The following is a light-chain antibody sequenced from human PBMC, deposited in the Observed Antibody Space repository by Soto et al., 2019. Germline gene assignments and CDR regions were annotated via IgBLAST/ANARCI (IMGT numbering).Light chain of an antibody. V-gene: IGLV2-14*01. CDR1: SSDVGGYSY. CDR2: EVI. CDR3: SSYTHSDTLV. Sequence: QSALTQPASVSGSPGQSITISCTGSSSDVGGYSYVSWYHQYPGKAPKLMIYEVINRPSGVSNRFSGSKSGNTASLTISGLQADDEADYYCSSYTHSDTLVFGGGTKLTVL. J-gene: IGLJ3*02.